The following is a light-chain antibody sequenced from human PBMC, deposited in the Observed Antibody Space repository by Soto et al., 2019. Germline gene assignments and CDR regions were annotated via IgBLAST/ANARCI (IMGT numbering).Light chain of an antibody. V-gene: IGKV1-6*01. CDR3: LQDFKYPRT. CDR2: GAF. J-gene: IGKJ1*01. Sequence: AIQMTQSPSSLSVSVGDRVTITCRASQDIRTELGWYQQKPGKAPRLLIYGAFSLQSGVPSRFSGSGSGTDVTLTISSLQPDDFATYYCLQDFKYPRTFGQGTKVEV. CDR1: QDIRTE.